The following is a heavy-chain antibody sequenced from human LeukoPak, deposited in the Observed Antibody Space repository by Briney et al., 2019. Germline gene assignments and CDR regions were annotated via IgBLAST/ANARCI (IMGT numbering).Heavy chain of an antibody. Sequence: TSVKVSCKASGFTFTSSAMQWLRQARGQRLEWIGWIVVGSGNTNYAQKFQERVTITRDMSTSTAYMELSSLRSEDTAVYYCAASSPITIFGVFGMDVWGQGTTVTVSS. CDR2: IVVGSGNT. D-gene: IGHD3-3*01. CDR3: AASSPITIFGVFGMDV. J-gene: IGHJ6*02. CDR1: GFTFTSSA. V-gene: IGHV1-58*02.